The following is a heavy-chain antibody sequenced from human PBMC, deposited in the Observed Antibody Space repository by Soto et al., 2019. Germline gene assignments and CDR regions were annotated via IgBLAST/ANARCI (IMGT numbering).Heavy chain of an antibody. Sequence: EVQLVESGGGLVKPGGSLRLSCAASGFTFSSYSMNWVRQAPGKGLEWVSSISSSSSYIYYADSVKSRFTMSRDKAKNTMYLQMNSVRAEDTTVYYCARDGCSGGSCRYYYYYGMDVWGQGTTVTVSS. CDR3: ARDGCSGGSCRYYYYYGMDV. D-gene: IGHD2-15*01. J-gene: IGHJ6*02. CDR1: GFTFSSYS. V-gene: IGHV3-21*01. CDR2: ISSSSSYI.